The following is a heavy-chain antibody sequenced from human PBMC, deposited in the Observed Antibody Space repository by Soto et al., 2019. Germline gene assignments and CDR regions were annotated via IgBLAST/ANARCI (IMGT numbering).Heavy chain of an antibody. CDR2: ISSNGGST. CDR3: VKDTGYCSSTSCLYYFDY. CDR1: GFTVSTNY. Sequence: AGGSLRLSCAASGFTVSTNYLSWVRQAPGKGLEYVSAISSNGGSTYYADSVKGRFTISRDNSKNTLYLQMSSLRAEDTAVYYCVKDTGYCSSTSCLYYFDYWGQGTLVTVSS. J-gene: IGHJ4*02. D-gene: IGHD2-2*01. V-gene: IGHV3-64D*08.